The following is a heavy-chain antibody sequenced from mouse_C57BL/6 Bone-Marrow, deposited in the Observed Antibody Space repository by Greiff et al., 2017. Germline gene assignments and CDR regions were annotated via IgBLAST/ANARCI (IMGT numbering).Heavy chain of an antibody. CDR3: ARGPLDY. CDR2: ISDGGSYT. CDR1: GFTFSSYA. Sequence: EVMLVESGGGLVKPGGSLKLSCAASGFTFSSYAMSWVRQTPEKRLEWVATISDGGSYTYYPDNVKGRFPISRDNAKNNLYLQMSHLKSEDTAMYYCARGPLDYWGQGTSVTVSS. J-gene: IGHJ4*01. V-gene: IGHV5-4*03.